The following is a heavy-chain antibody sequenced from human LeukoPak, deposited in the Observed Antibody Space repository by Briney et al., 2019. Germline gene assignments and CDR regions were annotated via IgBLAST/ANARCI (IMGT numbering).Heavy chain of an antibody. D-gene: IGHD3-22*01. CDR1: GYTFTGYY. V-gene: IGHV1-2*06. Sequence: ASVKVSCKASGYTFTGYYMHWVRQAPGQGLEWMGRINPNSGGTNYAQKFQGRVTMTRDTSISTAYMELSRLRSDDTAVYYCARSRYYYDSSGYTEDAFDIWGQGTMVTASS. CDR3: ARSRYYYDSSGYTEDAFDI. J-gene: IGHJ3*02. CDR2: INPNSGGT.